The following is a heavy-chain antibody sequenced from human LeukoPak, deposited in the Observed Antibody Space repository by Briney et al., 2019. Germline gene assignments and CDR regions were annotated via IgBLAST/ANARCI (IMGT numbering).Heavy chain of an antibody. CDR2: VHHTGST. Sequence: PSATLSLTCAVSGGSISSPNWWTWVRQPPGKGLEWIGEVHHTGSTNYNPSLKSRVTISVDKSNNQFSLKLTSVTVADTAVYYCASRHDSGPYWGQGTLVTVSS. D-gene: IGHD4-17*01. J-gene: IGHJ4*02. CDR3: ASRHDSGPY. V-gene: IGHV4-4*02. CDR1: GGSISSPNW.